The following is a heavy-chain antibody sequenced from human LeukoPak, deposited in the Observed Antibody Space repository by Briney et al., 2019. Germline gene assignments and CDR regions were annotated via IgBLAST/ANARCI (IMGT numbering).Heavy chain of an antibody. CDR2: IYYSGST. D-gene: IGHD6-13*01. J-gene: IGHJ4*02. Sequence: PSETLSLTCTVSGGSISSYYWSWIRQPPGKGLEWIGYIYYSGSTNYNPSLKSRVTISVDTSKNQFSLKLSSVTAADTAVYYCARAAGQQLVPFDYWGQGTLVTVSS. CDR3: ARAAGQQLVPFDY. CDR1: GGSISSYY. V-gene: IGHV4-59*01.